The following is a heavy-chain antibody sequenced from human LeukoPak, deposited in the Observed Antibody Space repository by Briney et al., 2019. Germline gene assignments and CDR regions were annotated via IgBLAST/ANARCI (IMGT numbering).Heavy chain of an antibody. Sequence: SETLSLTCTVSGGSISSDHWNWIRQPPGKGLEWIGCIFYSGRTYYNPSLKSRVTISVDLSKNQFSLKLSSVTAADTAVYYCARVHSGYDFGNRKYYYFDYWGQGTLVTVSS. V-gene: IGHV4-59*08. CDR3: ARVHSGYDFGNRKYYYFDY. D-gene: IGHD5-12*01. J-gene: IGHJ4*02. CDR2: IFYSGRT. CDR1: GGSISSDH.